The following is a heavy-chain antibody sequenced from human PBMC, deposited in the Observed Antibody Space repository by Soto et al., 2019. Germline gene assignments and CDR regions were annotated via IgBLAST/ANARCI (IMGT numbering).Heavy chain of an antibody. Sequence: EVQLVESGGGLVQPGGSLRLSCAASGFTFSDYWIHWVRQAPGKGLVWVSRIKFDGSTTNYADFVQGRFTISRDNAKDTVYLELNSLRAEDTAVYFCARGVRGHYGFDVWGQGTKVTVSS. J-gene: IGHJ3*01. D-gene: IGHD3-10*01. CDR3: ARGVRGHYGFDV. V-gene: IGHV3-74*01. CDR1: GFTFSDYW. CDR2: IKFDGSTT.